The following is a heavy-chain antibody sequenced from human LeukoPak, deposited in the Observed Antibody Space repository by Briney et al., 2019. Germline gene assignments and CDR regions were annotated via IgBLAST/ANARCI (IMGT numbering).Heavy chain of an antibody. CDR2: ISSSGLYI. V-gene: IGHV3-21*01. CDR3: ARGSVLRYFDWLPDWFDP. CDR1: GFTSSTYT. D-gene: IGHD3-9*01. J-gene: IGHJ5*02. Sequence: GGSLRLSCEVSGFTSSTYTMNWVRQAPGKGLEWVSSISSSGLYIYYADSVKGRFTISRDNANNSLYLQMNSLRAEDTAVYYCARGSVLRYFDWLPDWFDPWGQGTLVTVSS.